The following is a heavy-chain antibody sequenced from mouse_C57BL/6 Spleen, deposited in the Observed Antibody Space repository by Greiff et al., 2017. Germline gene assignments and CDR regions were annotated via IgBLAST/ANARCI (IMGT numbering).Heavy chain of an antibody. Sequence: VQLQESGAELVKPGASVKISCKASGYAFSSYWMNWVKQRPGKGLEWIGQIYPGDGDTNYNGKFKGKATLTADKSSSTAYMQLSSLTSEDSAVYFCARSAGRYAMDYWGQGTSVTVSS. CDR1: GYAFSSYW. V-gene: IGHV1-80*01. D-gene: IGHD4-1*01. CDR3: ARSAGRYAMDY. CDR2: IYPGDGDT. J-gene: IGHJ4*01.